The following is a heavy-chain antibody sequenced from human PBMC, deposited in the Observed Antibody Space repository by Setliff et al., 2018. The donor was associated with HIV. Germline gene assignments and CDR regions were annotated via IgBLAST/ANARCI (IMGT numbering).Heavy chain of an antibody. D-gene: IGHD2-21*02. J-gene: IGHJ2*01. CDR3: ARHDGTNCGGDCYLLGYFDL. CDR2: IYHSGST. V-gene: IGHV4-38-2*02. Sequence: SETLSLTCSVSGYSISGGYYWGWIRLPPGKGLEWIGSIYHSGSTYHNPSLKSRVTTSVDTSKYQFSLKLSSVTAADTAVYYCARHDGTNCGGDCYLLGYFDLWGRGTLVTVSS. CDR1: GYSISGGYY.